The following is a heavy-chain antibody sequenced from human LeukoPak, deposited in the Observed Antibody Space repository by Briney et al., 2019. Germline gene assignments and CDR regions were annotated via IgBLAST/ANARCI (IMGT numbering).Heavy chain of an antibody. CDR1: GFTFSSYA. CDR2: ISGSGGST. CDR3: ANLYSSGWYMFGY. D-gene: IGHD6-19*01. J-gene: IGHJ4*02. Sequence: GGSLRLSCAASGFTFSSYAMSWVRQAPGKGLEWVSAISGSGGSTYYADSVKGRFTISRDNSKSTLYLQMNSLRAEDTAVYYCANLYSSGWYMFGYWGQGTLVTVSS. V-gene: IGHV3-23*01.